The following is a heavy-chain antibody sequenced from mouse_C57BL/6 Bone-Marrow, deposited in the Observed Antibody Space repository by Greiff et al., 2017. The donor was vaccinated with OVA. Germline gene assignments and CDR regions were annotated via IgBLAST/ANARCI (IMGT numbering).Heavy chain of an antibody. CDR1: GFTFSDYG. V-gene: IGHV5-17*01. D-gene: IGHD1-1*01. CDR3: ARTLYYYGSSYDWYFDV. CDR2: ISSGSSTI. J-gene: IGHJ1*03. Sequence: EVNLVESGGGLVKPGGSLKLSCAASGFTFSDYGMHWVRQAPEKGLEWVAYISSGSSTIYYADTVKGRFTISRDNAKNTLFLQMTSLRSEDTAMYYCARTLYYYGSSYDWYFDVWGTGTTVTVSS.